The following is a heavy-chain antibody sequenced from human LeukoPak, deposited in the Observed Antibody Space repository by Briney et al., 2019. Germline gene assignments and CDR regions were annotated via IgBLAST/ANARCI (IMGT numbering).Heavy chain of an antibody. D-gene: IGHD5-18*01. V-gene: IGHV1-69*01. Sequence: SCAASGGTFSSYAISWVRQAPGQGLEWMGGIIPIFGTANYAQKFQGRVTITADESTSTAYMELSSLRSEDTAVYYCARGNYGYFAFDIWGQGTMVTVSS. CDR2: IIPIFGTA. CDR3: ARGNYGYFAFDI. J-gene: IGHJ3*02. CDR1: GGTFSSYA.